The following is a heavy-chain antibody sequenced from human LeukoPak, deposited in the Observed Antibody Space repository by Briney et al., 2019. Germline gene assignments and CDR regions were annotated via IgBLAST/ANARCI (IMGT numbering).Heavy chain of an antibody. CDR2: VYSSGNT. J-gene: IGHJ5*02. D-gene: IGHD6-6*01. V-gene: IGHV4-61*02. Sequence: SETLSLTCTVSGDSISSGTHYWSWIRQPAGKGLEWIGRVYSSGNTNYNPPLKSRVTISIDTSKNQFSLKLSSVTAADTAAYYCARGVGSSSSNWFDPWGQGTLVTVSS. CDR1: GDSISSGTHY. CDR3: ARGVGSSSSNWFDP.